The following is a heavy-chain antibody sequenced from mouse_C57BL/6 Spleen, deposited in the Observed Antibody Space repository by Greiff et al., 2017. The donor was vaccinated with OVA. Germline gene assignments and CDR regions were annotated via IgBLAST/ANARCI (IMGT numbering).Heavy chain of an antibody. Sequence: VQRVESGPELVKPGASVKLSCKASGYTFTSYDINWVKQRPGQGLEWIGWIYPRDGSTKYNEKFKGKATLTVDTSSSTAYMELHSLTSEDSAVYFCARSRAFDVWGTGTTVTVSS. J-gene: IGHJ1*03. D-gene: IGHD3-1*01. CDR2: IYPRDGST. CDR3: ARSRAFDV. CDR1: GYTFTSYD. V-gene: IGHV1-85*01.